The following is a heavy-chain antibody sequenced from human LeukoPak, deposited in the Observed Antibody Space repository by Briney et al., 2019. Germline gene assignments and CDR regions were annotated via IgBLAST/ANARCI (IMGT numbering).Heavy chain of an antibody. CDR3: ARAIPFDY. V-gene: IGHV4-59*01. CDR1: GGSISSYY. Sequence: SETLSLTCTVSGGSISSYYWSWIRQPPGKGLEWFGYIYYSGSTNYNPSLKSRVTISVDTSKNQFSLKLSSVTAADTAVYYCARAIPFDYWGQGTLVTVSS. CDR2: IYYSGST. J-gene: IGHJ4*02.